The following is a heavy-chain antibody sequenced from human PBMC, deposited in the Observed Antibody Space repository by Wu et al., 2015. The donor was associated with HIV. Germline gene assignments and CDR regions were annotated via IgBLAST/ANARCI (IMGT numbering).Heavy chain of an antibody. D-gene: IGHD2-21*01. V-gene: IGHV1-69*01. J-gene: IGHJ4*02. CDR3: AKSPYCGRDCYSRFDS. CDR2: TA. Sequence: TANYAQKFRGRVTITADESTSTAYMELSSLRSEDTAVYYCAKSPYCGRDCYSRFDSWGRGTLVTVTS.